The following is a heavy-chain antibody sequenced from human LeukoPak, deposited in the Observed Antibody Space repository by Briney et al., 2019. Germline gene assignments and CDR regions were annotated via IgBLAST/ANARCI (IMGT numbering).Heavy chain of an antibody. Sequence: GGSLRLSCAASGFTFSSYAMSWVRQAPGKGLEWVSAISGSGGSTNYADSVKGRFTISRDNSKNTLYLQMNSLRAEDTAVYYCAKRGDRLAAYYYYYMDVWGKGTTVTVSS. CDR2: ISGSGGST. D-gene: IGHD2-21*02. V-gene: IGHV3-23*01. J-gene: IGHJ6*03. CDR3: AKRGDRLAAYYYYYMDV. CDR1: GFTFSSYA.